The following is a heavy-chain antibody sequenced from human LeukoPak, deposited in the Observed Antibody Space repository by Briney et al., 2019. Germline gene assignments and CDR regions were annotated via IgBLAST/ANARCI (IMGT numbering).Heavy chain of an antibody. Sequence: SETLSLTCTVSAASVSSASYWTWIRQPPGKGVEWIAHIYNGVNTNYNPSLKSRVTISVDTSKNQFSLRLNSVTAADTAVYYCARSRAFNSGAFDPWGQGSLVTVSS. J-gene: IGHJ5*02. V-gene: IGHV4-61*01. CDR1: AASVSSASY. CDR3: ARSRAFNSGAFDP. CDR2: IYNGVNT. D-gene: IGHD1-26*01.